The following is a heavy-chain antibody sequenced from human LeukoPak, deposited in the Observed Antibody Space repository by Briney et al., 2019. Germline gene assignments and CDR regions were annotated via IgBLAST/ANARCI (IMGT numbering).Heavy chain of an antibody. CDR3: ARLWFGEFTFDY. Sequence: QAGGSLRLSCAASGFTVSSNYMSWVRQAPGKGLEWVSVIYSGGSTYYADSVKGRFAISRDNSKNTLYLQMNSLRAEDTAVYYCARLWFGEFTFDYWGQGTLVTVSS. CDR1: GFTVSSNY. J-gene: IGHJ4*02. V-gene: IGHV3-66*04. CDR2: IYSGGST. D-gene: IGHD3-10*01.